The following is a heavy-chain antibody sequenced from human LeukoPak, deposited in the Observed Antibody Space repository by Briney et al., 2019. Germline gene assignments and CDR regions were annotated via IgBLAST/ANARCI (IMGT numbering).Heavy chain of an antibody. J-gene: IGHJ3*02. Sequence: SETLSLTCAVYGGSFSGYYWSWIRQPPGKGLEWIGEINHSGSTNYNPSLKSRVTISVDTSKNQFSLKLSSVTAADTAVYYCAREGSGSYFFPGIFRDGFDIWGQGTMVIVSS. D-gene: IGHD3-10*01. V-gene: IGHV4-34*01. CDR1: GGSFSGYY. CDR2: INHSGST. CDR3: AREGSGSYFFPGIFRDGFDI.